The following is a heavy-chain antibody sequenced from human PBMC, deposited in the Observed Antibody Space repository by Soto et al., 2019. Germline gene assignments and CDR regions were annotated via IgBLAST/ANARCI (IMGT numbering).Heavy chain of an antibody. V-gene: IGHV4-61*01. CDR3: ARTRFRGIAARRGYNWFDP. D-gene: IGHD6-6*01. CDR1: GGSVSSGSYY. Sequence: QVQLQESGPGLVKPSETLSLTCTVSGGSVSSGSYYWSWIRQPPGKGLEWIGYIYYSGSTNYNPPLKSRVTISVDPSKNQFSLKLSSVTAADTAVYYCARTRFRGIAARRGYNWFDPWGQGTLVTVSS. J-gene: IGHJ5*02. CDR2: IYYSGST.